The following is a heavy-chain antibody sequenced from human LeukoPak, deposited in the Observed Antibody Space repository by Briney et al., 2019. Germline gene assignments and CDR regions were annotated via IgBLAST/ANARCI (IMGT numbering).Heavy chain of an antibody. J-gene: IGHJ4*02. CDR2: IYYSGNT. D-gene: IGHD6-19*01. CDR1: SGSISSSSYY. CDR3: ARRIAVAGKPFDY. Sequence: PSETLSLTCTVSSGSISSSSYYWGWIRQPPGKGLEWIGSIYYSGNTNYNLSLKSRVTISVDTSKNQFSLKLTSVTAADTAVYYCARRIAVAGKPFDYWGQGTLVTVSS. V-gene: IGHV4-39*01.